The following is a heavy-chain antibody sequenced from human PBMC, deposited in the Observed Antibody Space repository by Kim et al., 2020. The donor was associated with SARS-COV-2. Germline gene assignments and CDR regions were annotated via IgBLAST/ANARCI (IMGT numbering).Heavy chain of an antibody. CDR3: VRVLRSPLLNTAQIHVFDV. D-gene: IGHD5-18*01. CDR2: ISTASGFI. J-gene: IGHJ3*01. V-gene: IGHV3-21*06. CDR1: GFVFSDYN. Sequence: GGSLRLSCAASGFVFSDYNMNWVRQAPGKGLEWVAFISTASGFIYYGDSFKGRFTISRDNAEDSLFLQMTDLRVEDTALYYCVRVLRSPLLNTAQIHVFDVWGPGAWVTVSS.